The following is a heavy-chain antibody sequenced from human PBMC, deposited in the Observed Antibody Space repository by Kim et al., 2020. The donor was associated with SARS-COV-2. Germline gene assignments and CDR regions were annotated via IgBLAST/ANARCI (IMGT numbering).Heavy chain of an antibody. CDR3: ARGIPGPLYDILTGYYRRLAWFDP. J-gene: IGHJ5*02. D-gene: IGHD3-9*01. CDR1: GGSFSGYY. Sequence: SETLSLTCAVYGGSFSGYYWSWIRQPPGKGLEWIGEINHSGSTNYNPSLKSRVTISVDTSKNQFSLKLSSVTAADTAVYYCARGIPGPLYDILTGYYRRLAWFDPWGQGTLVTVSS. V-gene: IGHV4-34*01. CDR2: INHSGST.